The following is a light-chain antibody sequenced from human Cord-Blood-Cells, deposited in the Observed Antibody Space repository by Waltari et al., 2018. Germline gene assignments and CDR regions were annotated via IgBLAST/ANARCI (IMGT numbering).Light chain of an antibody. Sequence: QSALIQPPSVSGSPGQSVTISCTGTSSDVGSYDYVSWYQQPPGTVPKPMIYNVNTRPSGVPDRFSGSKSGNTASMTISGLQAEDEADYYCSSYTSSSTWVFGGGTKLTVL. V-gene: IGLV2-18*02. CDR2: NVN. CDR1: SSDVGSYDY. CDR3: SSYTSSSTWV. J-gene: IGLJ3*02.